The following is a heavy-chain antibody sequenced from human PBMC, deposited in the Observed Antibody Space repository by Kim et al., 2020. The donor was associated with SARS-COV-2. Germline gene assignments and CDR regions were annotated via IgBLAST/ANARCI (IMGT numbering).Heavy chain of an antibody. CDR1: GFTFSSYW. CDR3: GRGGYFYDSNAFGP. V-gene: IGHV3-74*01. CDR2: IKSDGTAT. D-gene: IGHD3-22*01. J-gene: IGHJ5*02. Sequence: GGSLRLSCAASGFTFSSYWMHWVRQVPGKGLIWVSRIKSDGTATVYADSVKGRFTVSRDNARNTLYQQMNSLRAEDTALYYCGRGGYFYDSNAFGPWGQG.